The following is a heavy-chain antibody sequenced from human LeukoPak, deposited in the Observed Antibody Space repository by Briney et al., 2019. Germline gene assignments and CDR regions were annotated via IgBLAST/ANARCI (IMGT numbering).Heavy chain of an antibody. V-gene: IGHV4-4*07. CDR3: ARADYVWGSYRLRYYGMDV. J-gene: IGHJ6*02. D-gene: IGHD3-16*02. CDR1: GGFISSYY. Sequence: SETLSLTCTVSGGFISSYYWSWIRQPAGKGLEWIGRIYTSGSTNYNPSLKSRVTMSVDTSKNQFSLKLSSVTAADTAVYYCARADYVWGSYRLRYYGMDVWGQGTTVTVSS. CDR2: IYTSGST.